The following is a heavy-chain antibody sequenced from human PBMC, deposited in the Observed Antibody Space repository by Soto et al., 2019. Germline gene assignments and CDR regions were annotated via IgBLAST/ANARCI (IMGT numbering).Heavy chain of an antibody. Sequence: PSETLSLTCTVSGGSISSGGYYWSGIRQHPGKGLEWIGYIYYSGSTYYNPSLKSRVTISVDTSKNQFSLKLSSVTAADTAVYYCARRGRLAGDSDYWGQGTLVTVSS. V-gene: IGHV4-31*03. CDR3: ARRGRLAGDSDY. D-gene: IGHD3-16*01. CDR2: IYYSGST. CDR1: GGSISSGGYY. J-gene: IGHJ4*02.